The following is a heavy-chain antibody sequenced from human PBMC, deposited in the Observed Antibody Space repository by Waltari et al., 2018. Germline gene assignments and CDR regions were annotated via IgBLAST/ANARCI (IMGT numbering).Heavy chain of an antibody. D-gene: IGHD1-26*01. J-gene: IGHJ5*02. CDR3: ARGLGEYLGGPFDP. Sequence: QVQLVQSGAEVKKPGSSVKVSCKASGGTFSSYAISWVRQATGQGLEWMGGIIPIFGTANYAQKFQGRVTITTDESTNTAYMELSSLRSEDMAVYYCARGLGEYLGGPFDPWGQGTLVTVSS. CDR1: GGTFSSYA. V-gene: IGHV1-69*05. CDR2: IIPIFGTA.